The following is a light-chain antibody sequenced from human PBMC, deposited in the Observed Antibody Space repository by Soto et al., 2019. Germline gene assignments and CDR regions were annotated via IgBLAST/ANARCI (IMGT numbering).Light chain of an antibody. Sequence: DSVLTQSPGTLSLSPGERATLSCRASQSVSSSYLAWYQQKAGQAPRLLMYGVSTRATGIPDRFSGSGSGTDFTLTISRLEPEDFAVYYCQEYGSSRTFGQGTKVDIK. CDR2: GVS. CDR1: QSVSSSY. V-gene: IGKV3-20*01. CDR3: QEYGSSRT. J-gene: IGKJ1*01.